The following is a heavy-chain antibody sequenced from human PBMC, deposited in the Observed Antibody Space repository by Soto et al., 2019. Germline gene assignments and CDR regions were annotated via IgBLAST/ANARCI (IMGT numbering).Heavy chain of an antibody. V-gene: IGHV3-23*01. J-gene: IGHJ4*02. D-gene: IGHD1-7*01. CDR1: GFTFSSYA. CDR2: ISGSGGST. Sequence: GSLKLSCSASGFTFSSYAMSWVRQAPGKGLDWVSAISGSGGSTYYADSVKGRFTISRDNSKNTLYLQMNSLRAEDTAVYYCAKVFGWNFPNDSWGQGTLVPVSS. CDR3: AKVFGWNFPNDS.